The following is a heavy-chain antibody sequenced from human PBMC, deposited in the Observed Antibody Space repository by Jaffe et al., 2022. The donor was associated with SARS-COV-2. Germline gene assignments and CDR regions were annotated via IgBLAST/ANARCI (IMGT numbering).Heavy chain of an antibody. CDR2: ISSSGSTI. V-gene: IGHV3-48*03. Sequence: EVQLVESGGGLVQPGGSLRLSCAASGFTFSSYEMNWVRQAPGKGLEWVSYISSSGSTIYYADSVKGRFTISRDNAKNSLYLQMNSLRAEDTAVYYCARSSGWSPSGFDYWGQGTLVTVSS. J-gene: IGHJ4*02. CDR1: GFTFSSYE. CDR3: ARSSGWSPSGFDY. D-gene: IGHD6-19*01.